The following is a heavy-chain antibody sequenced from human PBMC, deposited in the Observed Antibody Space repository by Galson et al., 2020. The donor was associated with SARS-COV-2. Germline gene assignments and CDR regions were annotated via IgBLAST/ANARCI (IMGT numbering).Heavy chain of an antibody. V-gene: IGHV2-70*01. CDR3: ARIVVEQQLVHDYYYGMDV. J-gene: IGHJ6*02. D-gene: IGHD6-13*01. Sequence: SGPTLVKPTQTLTLTCTFSGFSLSTSGMSVSWIRQPPGKALEWLALIDWDDDKYYSTSLKTRLTISKDTSKNQVVLTMTNMDPVDTATYYCARIVVEQQLVHDYYYGMDVWGQGTTVTVSS. CDR1: GFSLSTSGMS. CDR2: IDWDDDK.